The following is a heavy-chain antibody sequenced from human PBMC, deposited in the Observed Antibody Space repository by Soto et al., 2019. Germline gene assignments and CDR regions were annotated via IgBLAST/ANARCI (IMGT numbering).Heavy chain of an antibody. Sequence: QVQLQQSGPRLARPSGTLSLTCVVSGGSISSTNWWTWVRQTPGKGLEWIGEVYHTGSTKYNPSPKNRVTISLDKSNNQCSLNLKSVTAADTAVYYCATLPPRIVVVVLPIPSWGQGTLVTVSS. J-gene: IGHJ4*02. D-gene: IGHD2-15*01. CDR1: GGSISSTNW. CDR2: VYHTGST. V-gene: IGHV4-4*02. CDR3: ATLPPRIVVVVLPIPS.